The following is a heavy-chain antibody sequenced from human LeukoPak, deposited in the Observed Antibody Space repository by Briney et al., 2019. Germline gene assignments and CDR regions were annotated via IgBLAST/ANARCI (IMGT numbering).Heavy chain of an antibody. Sequence: SETLSLTCTVSGDSISPYYWSWIRQPPGKGLEWIGYIYYTGSGSTSNNPSLKSRVTISVDTSKNQFSLNLKSVTAADTAVYFCARHAVYAGSGWAFDYWGQGTLVTVSS. D-gene: IGHD6-19*01. J-gene: IGHJ4*02. V-gene: IGHV4-59*08. CDR2: IYYTGSGST. CDR1: GDSISPYY. CDR3: ARHAVYAGSGWAFDY.